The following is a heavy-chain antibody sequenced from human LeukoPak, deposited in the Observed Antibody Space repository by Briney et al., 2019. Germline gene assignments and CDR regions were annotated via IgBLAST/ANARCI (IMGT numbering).Heavy chain of an antibody. CDR2: LYWDDDN. CDR1: GFSLSTSGVG. CDR3: AHSATDFWSGSGWFDS. Sequence: SGPTQVKPTQTLTLTCTFSGFSLSTSGVGVGWLRQPPGKALEWLALLYWDDDNRYSPSLRSRLTVTEDTSKNQVILTMPNMDPSDTATYFCAHSATDFWSGSGWFDSWGQGTLVTVSS. D-gene: IGHD3-3*01. J-gene: IGHJ5*01. V-gene: IGHV2-5*02.